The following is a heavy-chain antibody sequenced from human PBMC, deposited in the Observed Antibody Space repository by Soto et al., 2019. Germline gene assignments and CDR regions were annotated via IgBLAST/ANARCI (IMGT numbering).Heavy chain of an antibody. Sequence: LSLTCAVYGGSFIGYYWSWIRQPPGKGLEWIGEINHSGSTNYNPSLKSRVTISVDTSKNQFSLKLSSVTAADTAVYYCVGASDFWSGYYTNYYGMDVWGQGTTVTVSS. V-gene: IGHV4-34*01. J-gene: IGHJ6*02. CDR2: INHSGST. CDR3: VGASDFWSGYYTNYYGMDV. D-gene: IGHD3-3*01. CDR1: GGSFIGYY.